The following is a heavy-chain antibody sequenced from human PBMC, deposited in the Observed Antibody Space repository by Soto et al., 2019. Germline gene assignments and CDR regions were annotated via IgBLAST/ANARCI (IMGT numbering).Heavy chain of an antibody. V-gene: IGHV1-46*01. CDR1: GYTFTSYY. D-gene: IGHD1-26*01. J-gene: IGHJ5*02. Sequence: ASVKVSCKASGYTFTSYYMHWVRQAPGQGLEWMGIINPSGGSTSYAQKFQGRVTMTRDTSTSTAYMELRSLRSDDTAVYYCARASGSSYWFDPRGQGTLVTVSS. CDR2: INPSGGST. CDR3: ARASGSSYWFDP.